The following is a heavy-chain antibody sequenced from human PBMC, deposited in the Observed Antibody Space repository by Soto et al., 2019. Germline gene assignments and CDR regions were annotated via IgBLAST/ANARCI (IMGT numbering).Heavy chain of an antibody. CDR2: INPNSGGT. V-gene: IGHV1-2*04. D-gene: IGHD3-22*01. Sequence: GASVKVSCKASGYTFTGYYMHWVRQAPGQGLEWMGWINPNSGGTNYAQKFQGWVTMTRDTSISTAYMELSRLRSDDTAVYYCASVLGSGYHDAFDIWGQGTMVTVSS. J-gene: IGHJ3*02. CDR3: ASVLGSGYHDAFDI. CDR1: GYTFTGYY.